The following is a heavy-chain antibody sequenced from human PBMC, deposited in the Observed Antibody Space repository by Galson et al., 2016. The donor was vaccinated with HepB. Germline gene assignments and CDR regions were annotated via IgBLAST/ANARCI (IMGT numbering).Heavy chain of an antibody. V-gene: IGHV3-48*03. CDR2: ISGGGETT. Sequence: SLRLSCAASGFSFSNYEMNWVRQAPGKGLEWVAYISGGGETTYYADSVRGRFTISRDNARDSVFLQMTSLRVEDTARCYCARDALGTWDLTTWGQGTLVSVSS. CDR3: ARDALGTWDLTT. D-gene: IGHD1-26*01. J-gene: IGHJ1*01. CDR1: GFSFSNYE.